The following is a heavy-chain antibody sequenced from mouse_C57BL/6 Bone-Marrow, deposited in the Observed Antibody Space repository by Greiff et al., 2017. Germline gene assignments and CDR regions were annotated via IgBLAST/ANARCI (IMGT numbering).Heavy chain of an antibody. CDR2: IDPSDSET. J-gene: IGHJ1*03. D-gene: IGHD1-1*01. CDR1: GYTFTSYW. Sequence: QVQLQQPGAELVRPGSSVKLSCKASGYTFTSYWMHWVKQRPIQGLEWIGNIDPSDSETHYNQKFKDKATLTVDKSSSTAYMQLSSLTSEDSAVYYCARYQSLYYYGSSYWYFDVWGTGTTVTVSS. V-gene: IGHV1-52*01. CDR3: ARYQSLYYYGSSYWYFDV.